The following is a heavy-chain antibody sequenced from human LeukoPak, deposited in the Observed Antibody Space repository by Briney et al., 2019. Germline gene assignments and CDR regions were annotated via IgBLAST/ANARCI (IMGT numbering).Heavy chain of an antibody. CDR2: ISSSSSYI. CDR3: AREPGGSSCLGY. CDR1: GFTFSSYS. V-gene: IGHV3-21*01. J-gene: IGHJ4*02. D-gene: IGHD2-15*01. Sequence: PGGSLRLSCAASGFTFSSYSMNWVRRAPGKGLEWVSSISSSSSYIYYADSVKGRFTISRDNAKNSLYLQMNSLRAEDTAVYYCAREPGGSSCLGYWGQGTLVTVSS.